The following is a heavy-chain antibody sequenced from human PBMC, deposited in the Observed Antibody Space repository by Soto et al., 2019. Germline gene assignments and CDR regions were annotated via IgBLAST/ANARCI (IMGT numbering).Heavy chain of an antibody. V-gene: IGHV3-33*01. D-gene: IGHD5-18*01. Sequence: QVQLVESGGGVVQPGRSLRLSCAASGFTFSSYGMHWVRQAPGKGLEWVAIIWYDGSNKYYAESVKGRFTISRDNSKNTLYLQMNSLRAEDTAVYYCAREQLHRYFDYWGQGTLVTVSS. CDR3: AREQLHRYFDY. J-gene: IGHJ4*02. CDR2: IWYDGSNK. CDR1: GFTFSSYG.